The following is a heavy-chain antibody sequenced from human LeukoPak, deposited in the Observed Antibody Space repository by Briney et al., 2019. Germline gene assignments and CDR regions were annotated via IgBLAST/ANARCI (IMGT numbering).Heavy chain of an antibody. Sequence: GASVKVSCKASGFTFTSSAMQWVRQARGQRLEWIGWIVVGSGNTNYAQKFQERVTITRDMSTSTAYMELSSLRSEDTAVYYCAKATKLIAVAGHYFDYWGQGTLVTVSS. CDR1: GFTFTSSA. V-gene: IGHV1-58*02. CDR3: AKATKLIAVAGHYFDY. J-gene: IGHJ4*02. D-gene: IGHD6-19*01. CDR2: IVVGSGNT.